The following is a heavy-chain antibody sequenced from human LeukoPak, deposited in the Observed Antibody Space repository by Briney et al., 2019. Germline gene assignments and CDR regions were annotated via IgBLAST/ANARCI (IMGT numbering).Heavy chain of an antibody. CDR3: AKSAPYSSSSAYDY. CDR2: ISYDGSNK. CDR1: GFTFSSYS. V-gene: IGHV3-30*18. D-gene: IGHD6-13*01. Sequence: GGSLRLSCAASGFTFSSYSMIWVRQAPGKGLEWVAVISYDGSNKYYADSVKGRFTISRDNSKNTLCLQMNSLRAEDTAVYYCAKSAPYSSSSAYDYWGQGTLVTVSS. J-gene: IGHJ4*02.